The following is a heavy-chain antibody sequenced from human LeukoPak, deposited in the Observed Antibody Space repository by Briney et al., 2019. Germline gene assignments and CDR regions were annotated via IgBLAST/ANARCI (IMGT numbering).Heavy chain of an antibody. CDR1: GGSISSYY. CDR3: AREKYYYDSSGYRDYMDV. D-gene: IGHD3-22*01. CDR2: VYYSGST. J-gene: IGHJ6*03. Sequence: SETLSLTCTVSGGSISSYYWSWIRQPPGKGLEWIGYVYYSGSTNYNPSLKSRVTISVDTSKNQFSLKLSSVTAADTAVYYCAREKYYYDSSGYRDYMDVWGKGTTVTVSS. V-gene: IGHV4-59*01.